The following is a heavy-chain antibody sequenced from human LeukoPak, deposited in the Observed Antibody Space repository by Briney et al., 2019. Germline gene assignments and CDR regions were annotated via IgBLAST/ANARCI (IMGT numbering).Heavy chain of an antibody. D-gene: IGHD3-10*01. Sequence: GGSLRLSCAASGFTFSSYSMNWVRQAPGKGLEWVSSISSSSSYIYYADSVKGRFTISRDNAKNSLYLQMNSLRAEDTAVYYCARLMVRGVHDAFDIWGQGTMVTVSS. CDR1: GFTFSSYS. CDR3: ARLMVRGVHDAFDI. CDR2: ISSSSSYI. V-gene: IGHV3-21*01. J-gene: IGHJ3*02.